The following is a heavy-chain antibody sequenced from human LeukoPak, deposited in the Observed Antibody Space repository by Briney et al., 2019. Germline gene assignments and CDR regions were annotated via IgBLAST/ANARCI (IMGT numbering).Heavy chain of an antibody. Sequence: PSETLSLTCTVSGGSISSSSYYWGWIRQPPGKGLEWIGSIYYSGSTYYNPSLKSRVTISVDTSKNQFSLKLNSVTAADTAVYFCARDWVAPASRGINFWGQGILVTVSS. CDR3: ARDWVAPASRGINF. D-gene: IGHD5-18*01. V-gene: IGHV4-39*07. CDR1: GGSISSSSYY. CDR2: IYYSGST. J-gene: IGHJ4*02.